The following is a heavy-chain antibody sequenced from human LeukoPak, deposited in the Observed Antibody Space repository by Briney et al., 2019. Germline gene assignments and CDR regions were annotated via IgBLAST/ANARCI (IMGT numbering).Heavy chain of an antibody. CDR2: ISPDRSYK. V-gene: IGHV3-30*18. J-gene: IGHJ4*02. D-gene: IGHD4-17*01. CDR1: GFTFSSYG. CDR3: AKDLGTLTIIFDF. Sequence: GGSLRLSCAASGFTFSSYGMHWVRQAPGKGLEWVALISPDRSYKYYADSVKGRLTISRDNSKNTLYLQMNRLTAEDTAVYCCAKDLGTLTIIFDFWGQGTLVTVSS.